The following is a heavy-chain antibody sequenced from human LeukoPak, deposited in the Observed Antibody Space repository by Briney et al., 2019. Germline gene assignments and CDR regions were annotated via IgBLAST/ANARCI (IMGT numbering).Heavy chain of an antibody. D-gene: IGHD3-10*01. J-gene: IGHJ4*02. CDR2: VRNDGSDK. Sequence: GGSLRLSCAASGFVFGDYGTHWVRQAPGKGLEWVTMVRNDGSDKYYADSVKGRFTISRDNSKNTLYLQMNSLSPGDTAVYYCAKHYYGSGSQKYYFDYWGQGTLVTVSS. CDR3: AKHYYGSGSQKYYFDY. CDR1: GFVFGDYG. V-gene: IGHV3-30*02.